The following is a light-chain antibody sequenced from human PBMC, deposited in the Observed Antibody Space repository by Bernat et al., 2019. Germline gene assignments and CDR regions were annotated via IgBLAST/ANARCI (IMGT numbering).Light chain of an antibody. CDR2: AAS. J-gene: IGKJ4*01. V-gene: IGKV1-6*01. Sequence: IQMTQSPSSLSASVGDRVTITCRASQSISSYLNWYQQKPGKAPKLLIYAASSLQSGVPSRFSGSGSGTDFTLTISSLQPEDFASYYCLQDYTYPRTFGGGTKVDIK. CDR1: QSISSY. CDR3: LQDYTYPRT.